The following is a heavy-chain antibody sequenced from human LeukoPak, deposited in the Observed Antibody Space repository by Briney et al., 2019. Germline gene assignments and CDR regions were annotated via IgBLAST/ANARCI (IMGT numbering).Heavy chain of an antibody. Sequence: PSETLSLTCTVSGGSISSYYWGWIRQPPGKGLEWIGYISYSGSTNYNPSLKSRVTISVDTSKNQLSLKLNSVTAADTAVYYCARYIWGSYPTFEDYWGQGSLVTVSS. J-gene: IGHJ4*02. V-gene: IGHV4-59*01. CDR1: GGSISSYY. D-gene: IGHD3-16*02. CDR3: ARYIWGSYPTFEDY. CDR2: ISYSGST.